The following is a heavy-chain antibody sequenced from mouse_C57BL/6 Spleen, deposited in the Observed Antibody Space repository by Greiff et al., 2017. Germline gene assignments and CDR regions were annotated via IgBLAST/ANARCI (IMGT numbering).Heavy chain of an antibody. J-gene: IGHJ4*01. D-gene: IGHD1-3*01. V-gene: IGHV2-5*01. Sequence: VQLQESGPGLVQPSQSLSITCTVSGFSLTSYGVHWVRQSPGKGLEWLGVIWRGGSTDYNAAFMSRLSITKDNSKSQVFFKMNSLQADDTAIYYCAKAGLTLYAMDYWGQGTSVTVSS. CDR1: GFSLTSYG. CDR3: AKAGLTLYAMDY. CDR2: IWRGGST.